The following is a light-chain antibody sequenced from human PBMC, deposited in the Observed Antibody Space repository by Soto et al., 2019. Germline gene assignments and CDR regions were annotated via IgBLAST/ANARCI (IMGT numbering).Light chain of an antibody. CDR2: WAS. CDR3: QQYYSNPRT. J-gene: IGKJ1*01. CDR1: QSVLYSSNNKNY. V-gene: IGKV4-1*01. Sequence: DIVMTQSPDSLAVYLGEMATINCKSSQSVLYSSNNKNYLAWYQQKPGQPPKXLIYWASTRESGVPDRFSGSGSGTDFTLTISSLQAEDVAVYYCQQYYSNPRTFGQGTKVDIK.